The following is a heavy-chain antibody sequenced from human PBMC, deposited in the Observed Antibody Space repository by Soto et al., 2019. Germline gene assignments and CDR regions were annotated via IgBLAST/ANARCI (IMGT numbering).Heavy chain of an antibody. V-gene: IGHV3-23*01. J-gene: IGHJ4*02. CDR2: ISGGGTGT. CDR3: ARDSHVGSGWQLTADY. D-gene: IGHD6-19*01. Sequence: VGPLRLSCAAFGFTFTNYALHWVRQAPGKGLEWVSSISGGGTGTYYAESVKGRFTISRDNSKNTLYLQMNSLRAEDTAVYYCARDSHVGSGWQLTADYWGQGTLVTVSS. CDR1: GFTFTNYA.